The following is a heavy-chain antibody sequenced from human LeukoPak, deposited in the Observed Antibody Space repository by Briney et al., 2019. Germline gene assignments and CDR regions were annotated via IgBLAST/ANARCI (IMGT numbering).Heavy chain of an antibody. CDR3: ARLKSSGCFLFHDFYMDV. D-gene: IGHD6-25*01. CDR1: GGSLSGHY. V-gene: IGHV4-34*01. Sequence: KPSETLSLTCAVSGGSLSGHYWSWIRQPPGKGLEWIGDINHTGSTNSIPSLKSRLTMSVDTSKNHFSLNLRSVTAADTAVYYCARLKSSGCFLFHDFYMDVWGNGTTIIASS. CDR2: INHTGST. J-gene: IGHJ6*03.